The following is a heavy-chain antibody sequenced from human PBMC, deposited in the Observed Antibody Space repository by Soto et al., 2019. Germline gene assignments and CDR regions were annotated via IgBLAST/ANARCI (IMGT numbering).Heavy chain of an antibody. CDR2: IYYSGST. Sequence: PSETLSLTCTVSGGSISSVDYYWSWVRQTPGRGLEWIGHIYYSGSTYYNPSLQSRVALSVDTSKKLLSLKLSSVTAADTAVYYCARETDSRGAFDIWGQGTMVTVS. CDR1: GGSISSVDYY. V-gene: IGHV4-30-4*01. CDR3: ARETDSRGAFDI. J-gene: IGHJ3*02. D-gene: IGHD2-15*01.